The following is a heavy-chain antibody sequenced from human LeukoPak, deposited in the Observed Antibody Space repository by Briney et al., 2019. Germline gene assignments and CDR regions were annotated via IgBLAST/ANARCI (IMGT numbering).Heavy chain of an antibody. D-gene: IGHD1-14*01. CDR3: AKAPTARPDVGEFDY. CDR2: ISGSGGST. CDR1: GFTFSSYA. Sequence: PGGSLRLSCAASGFTFSSYAISWVRQAPGRGLEWVSAISGSGGSTYYADSVKGRFTISRDNSKNTLYLQMNSLRAEDTAVYYCAKAPTARPDVGEFDYWGQGTLVTVSS. J-gene: IGHJ4*02. V-gene: IGHV3-23*01.